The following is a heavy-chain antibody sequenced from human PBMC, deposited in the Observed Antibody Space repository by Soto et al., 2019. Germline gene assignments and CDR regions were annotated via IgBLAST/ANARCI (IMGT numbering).Heavy chain of an antibody. J-gene: IGHJ4*02. Sequence: ASVKVSCKASGYTFTSYAMHWVRQAPGQRLEWMGWINAGKGNTKYSQKFQGRVTITRDTSASTAYMELSSLRSEDTAVYYCARGGGYSYGPYYFDYWGQGTLVTVSS. D-gene: IGHD5-18*01. V-gene: IGHV1-3*01. CDR1: GYTFTSYA. CDR3: ARGGGYSYGPYYFDY. CDR2: INAGKGNT.